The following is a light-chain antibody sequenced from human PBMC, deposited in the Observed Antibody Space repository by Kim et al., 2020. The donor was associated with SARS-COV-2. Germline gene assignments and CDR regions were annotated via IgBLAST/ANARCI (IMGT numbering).Light chain of an antibody. V-gene: IGKV3-20*01. J-gene: IGKJ2*02. CDR3: QQYDTSPSCT. CDR2: GAS. Sequence: EIVLTQSPGTLSLSPGERATLSCRASQSVSDNYLAWYQQKPGQAPRLLIYGASSRATGIPDRFSGSGSGTEFTLTISSLQPEDFAVYYCQQYDTSPSCTFGQGTKVYIK. CDR1: QSVSDNY.